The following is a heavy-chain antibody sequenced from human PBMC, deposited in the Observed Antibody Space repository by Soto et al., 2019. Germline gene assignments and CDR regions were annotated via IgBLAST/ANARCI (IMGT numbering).Heavy chain of an antibody. CDR1: GGSVSSFSYY. CDR2: IHHSGAT. J-gene: IGHJ6*02. V-gene: IGHV4-61*03. CDR3: ARGHDMFDSPPRSPQFYHGMDV. Sequence: VQLQESGPGLVKASETLSLICSVSGGSVSSFSYYWSWIRQPPGRRPEWIGYIHHSGATRYNPSPNNRVSKSLDTSKNHLAPKLNSATAADTAVYYGARGHDMFDSPPRSPQFYHGMDVWGQGTTVIVTS. D-gene: IGHD3-10*02.